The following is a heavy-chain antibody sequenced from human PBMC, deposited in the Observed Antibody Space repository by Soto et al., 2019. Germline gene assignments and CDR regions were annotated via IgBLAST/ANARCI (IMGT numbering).Heavy chain of an antibody. CDR2: IYTSGNS. V-gene: IGHV4-4*07. J-gene: IGHJ4*02. CDR3: ARLWFGKPPGYRDS. D-gene: IGHD3-10*01. Sequence: QVQLQESGPGLVKPSETLSLTCSVSGCSIRNHYWNWIRQPAGKGLEWIGRIYTSGNSDYNPSLKSRVAMSADTSKNQLSLRLSSVTAADSAVYYCARLWFGKPPGYRDSWGQGIRVTISS. CDR1: GCSIRNHY.